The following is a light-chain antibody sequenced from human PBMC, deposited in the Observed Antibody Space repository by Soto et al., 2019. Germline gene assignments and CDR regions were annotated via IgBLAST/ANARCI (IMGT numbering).Light chain of an antibody. J-gene: IGLJ1*01. Sequence: QSALTQPPSASGSPGQSVTISCTGTSSDVGGYNYVSWYQQHPGKAPKLMIYEVSKRPSGVPDRFSDSKSGNTASLTVSGLQAEDEADYYFSSYAGSNNYYVFGTGTKVTVL. CDR1: SSDVGGYNY. CDR2: EVS. V-gene: IGLV2-8*01. CDR3: SSYAGSNNYYV.